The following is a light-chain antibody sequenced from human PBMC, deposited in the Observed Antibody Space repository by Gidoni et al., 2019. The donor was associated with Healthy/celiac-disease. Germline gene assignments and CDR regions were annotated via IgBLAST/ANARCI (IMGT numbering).Light chain of an antibody. V-gene: IGKV4-1*01. CDR3: QQYYSTPPHT. Sequence: DIVMTQSPDSLAVSLGERATINCQSRQSVLYSSNKKNYLAWFQQKPGQAPKLLIYWASTRESGVPDRFSGSGSGTDFTLTISSLQAEDVAVYFCQQYYSTPPHTFGQGTKLEIK. J-gene: IGKJ2*01. CDR2: WAS. CDR1: QSVLYSSNKKNY.